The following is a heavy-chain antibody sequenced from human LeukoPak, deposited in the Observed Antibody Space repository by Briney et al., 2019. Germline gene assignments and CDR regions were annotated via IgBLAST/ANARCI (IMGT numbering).Heavy chain of an antibody. Sequence: GGSLRLSCAASGFIFTNYAMHWVRQAPGKGLEWVAFIRYDENNEYYGDSVKGRFTISRDTSKNTLYLQMNSLRAEDTAIYYCARDFYYGSGRFDYWGQGTLVTVSS. CDR2: IRYDENNE. CDR3: ARDFYYGSGRFDY. CDR1: GFIFTNYA. J-gene: IGHJ4*02. V-gene: IGHV3-30*02. D-gene: IGHD3-10*01.